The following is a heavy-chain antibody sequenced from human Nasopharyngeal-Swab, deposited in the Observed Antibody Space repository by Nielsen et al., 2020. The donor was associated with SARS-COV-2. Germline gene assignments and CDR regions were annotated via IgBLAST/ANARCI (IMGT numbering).Heavy chain of an antibody. CDR3: VKGDIVVVVAAAEVY. J-gene: IGHJ4*02. CDR2: ISSNGGST. D-gene: IGHD2-15*01. CDR1: GFTFSSYA. V-gene: IGHV3-64D*08. Sequence: GESLKISCSASGFTFSSYAMHWVRQAQGKGLEYVSAISSNGGSTYYADSVKGRFTISRDNSKNTLYLQMSSLRAEDTAVYYCVKGDIVVVVAAAEVYWGQGTLVTVSS.